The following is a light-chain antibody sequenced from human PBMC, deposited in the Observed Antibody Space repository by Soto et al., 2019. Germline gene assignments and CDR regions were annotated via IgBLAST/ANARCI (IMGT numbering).Light chain of an antibody. CDR3: QQYNNWPRT. Sequence: EIVMTQSPATLSVSPGQRATLSCRASQSVSSNLAWYHHKPGQAPRLLIYGASTRATGIPARFRGSGSGTEFTLTISSLQSEDFAVYYCQQYNNWPRTFGQGTKVEIK. J-gene: IGKJ1*01. V-gene: IGKV3-15*01. CDR2: GAS. CDR1: QSVSSN.